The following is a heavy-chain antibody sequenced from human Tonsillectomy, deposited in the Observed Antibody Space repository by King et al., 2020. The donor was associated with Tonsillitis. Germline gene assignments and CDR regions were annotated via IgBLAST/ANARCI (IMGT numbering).Heavy chain of an antibody. V-gene: IGHV5-51*01. CDR2: IYPGDSDT. J-gene: IGHJ4*02. Sequence: QLVQSGAEVKKPGESLKISCKGSGYSFTSYWIGWVRQMPGKGLEWMGIIYPGDSDTRYSPSFQGQVTISRDNSKNTLYLQMNSLRAEDTAVYYCAKGDGGGALITMIVVVSLDYWGQGTLVTVSS. CDR1: GYSFTSYW. D-gene: IGHD3-22*01. CDR3: AKGDGGGALITMIVVVSLDY.